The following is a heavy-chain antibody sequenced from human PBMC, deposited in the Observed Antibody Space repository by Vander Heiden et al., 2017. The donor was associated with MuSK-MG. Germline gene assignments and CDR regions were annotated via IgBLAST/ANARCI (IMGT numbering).Heavy chain of an antibody. J-gene: IGHJ4*02. CDR1: GFTFSGYA. CDR2: ISYDGSNK. Sequence: QVQLVESGGGVVQPGRSLRPSCAASGFTFSGYAMHCVRQAPGKWLEWVAVISYDGSNKYYADSVKCRFTISRDNSKNTLYLQMNSLRAEDTAVYYCARDPIYDFWSGYFDYWGQGTLVTVSS. CDR3: ARDPIYDFWSGYFDY. V-gene: IGHV3-30-3*01. D-gene: IGHD3-3*01.